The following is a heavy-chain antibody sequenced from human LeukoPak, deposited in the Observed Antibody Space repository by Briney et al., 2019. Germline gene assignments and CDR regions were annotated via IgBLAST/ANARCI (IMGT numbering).Heavy chain of an antibody. Sequence: SGGSLRLSCAASGFTFSSSAMDWVRQAPGKGLEWVSSISSSSSSIYYAASVKGRFTISRDNAENSLYLQMNSLRAEDTAVYYCAKEGRRSTPGYWGQGTLVTVSS. D-gene: IGHD6-13*01. CDR1: GFTFSSSA. V-gene: IGHV3-21*01. CDR2: ISSSSSSI. J-gene: IGHJ4*02. CDR3: AKEGRRSTPGY.